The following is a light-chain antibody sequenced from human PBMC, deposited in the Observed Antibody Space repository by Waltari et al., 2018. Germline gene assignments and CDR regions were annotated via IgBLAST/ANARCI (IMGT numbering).Light chain of an antibody. CDR3: QSYDSSLRGPVV. V-gene: IGLV1-40*01. CDR1: SSNIGSGYD. Sequence: QSVLTQPPSVSGAPGHRVTISCTGSSSNIGSGYDVHLYQQRPGTAPKRLIYDNNNRPSGVPDRFSGSKSGTSASLAITGLQAEEEDDYHCQSYDSSLRGPVVFGGGTKLTVL. CDR2: DNN. J-gene: IGLJ2*01.